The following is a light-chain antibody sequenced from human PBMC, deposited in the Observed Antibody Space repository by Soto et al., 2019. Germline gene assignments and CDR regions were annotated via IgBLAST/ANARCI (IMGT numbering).Light chain of an antibody. CDR2: DAS. CDR3: QQYDDLPIT. Sequence: DSQMTQSPCSLTASVGDRVTITCQASQYIDKFLNWYQQKSGKAPKLLVSDASNLETGVPSRFSGGGSGTDFTFTITSLQPEDVAIYYCQQYDDLPITFGQGTRLEIK. V-gene: IGKV1-33*01. J-gene: IGKJ5*01. CDR1: QYIDKF.